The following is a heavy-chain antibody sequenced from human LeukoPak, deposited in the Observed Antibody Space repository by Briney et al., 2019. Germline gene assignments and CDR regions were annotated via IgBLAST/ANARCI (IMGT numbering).Heavy chain of an antibody. D-gene: IGHD6-19*01. V-gene: IGHV3-30*01. CDR3: ARDVPSSGWEH. J-gene: IGHJ4*02. CDR2: ISYDGSNK. CDR1: GFTCSSYA. Sequence: RSLRLSCAASGFTCSSYAMHWVRQAPGKWLEWVAVISYDGSNKYYADSVKGRFTISRDNSKNTLYLQMNSLRAEDTAVYYCARDVPSSGWEHWGQGTLVTVSS.